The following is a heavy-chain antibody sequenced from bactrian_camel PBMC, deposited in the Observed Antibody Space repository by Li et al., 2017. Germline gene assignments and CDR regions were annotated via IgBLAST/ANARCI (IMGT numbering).Heavy chain of an antibody. D-gene: IGHD5*01. CDR2: IDSDGTT. V-gene: IGHV3S55*01. J-gene: IGHJ4*01. Sequence: VESGGDSVQAGGSLKLSCAASGVNNRRGCMGWFRQAPGKESEGVAAIDSDGTTAYGDSVKGRFTISKDNAKNALYLQMNSLIPEDTAMYYCVQDAGWGSNIDCGRAWYQYNYRGQGPRSPSP. CDR1: GVNNRRGC. CDR3: VQDAGWGSNIDCGRAWYQYNY.